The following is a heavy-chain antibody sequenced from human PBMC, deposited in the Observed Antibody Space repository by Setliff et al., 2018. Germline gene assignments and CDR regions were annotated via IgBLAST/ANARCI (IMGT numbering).Heavy chain of an antibody. D-gene: IGHD6-6*01. V-gene: IGHV5-51*01. CDR2: IYPGDSDT. CDR3: ARDSGSPLDY. Sequence: PGESLKISCKRSGYSFTNYWIGWVRQMPGKGLEWMGIIYPGDSDTRYSPSFQGQVTISVDKSITTAYLQWSSLKASDTAMYYCARDSGSPLDYWGQGTLVTVSS. J-gene: IGHJ4*02. CDR1: GYSFTNYW.